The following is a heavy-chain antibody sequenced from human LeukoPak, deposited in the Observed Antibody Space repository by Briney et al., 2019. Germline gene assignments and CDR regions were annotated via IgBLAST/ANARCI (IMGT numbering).Heavy chain of an antibody. CDR2: ISYDGSEN. J-gene: IGHJ4*02. Sequence: PGRSLRLSCAVSGFTLSTLGMHWDRHPASRGLEWVAVISYDGSENYYPDSVKGRFTISRDNSRHTVFLQMNSLRAEDTAVYYCAKEQNSGWRDFDYWGQGTLVTVSS. CDR3: AKEQNSGWRDFDY. V-gene: IGHV3-30*18. CDR1: GFTLSTLG. D-gene: IGHD6-19*01.